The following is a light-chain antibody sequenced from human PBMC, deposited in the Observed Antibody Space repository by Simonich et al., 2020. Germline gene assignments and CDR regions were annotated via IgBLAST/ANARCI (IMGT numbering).Light chain of an antibody. J-gene: IGLJ3*02. Sequence: NFMLTQPHSVSESPGKTVTISCTRSSGSLASNDVQWYQQRPGRAPPLGSYEDNQRPSGVPDRFSGSIDSSSNSASLTISGLKTEDEADYYCQSYDSSGWVFGGGTKLTVL. V-gene: IGLV6-57*03. CDR1: SGSLASND. CDR3: QSYDSSGWV. CDR2: EDN.